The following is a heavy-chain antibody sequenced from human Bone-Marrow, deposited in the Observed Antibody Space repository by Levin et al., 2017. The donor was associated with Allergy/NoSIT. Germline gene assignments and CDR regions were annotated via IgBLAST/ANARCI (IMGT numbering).Heavy chain of an antibody. J-gene: IGHJ4*02. V-gene: IGHV5-51*01. CDR3: ARQSDELPPYDGEWVEEHYFYY. Sequence: EASVKVSCQGSGYQFTDYWIGWVRQLPGKGLEWMGNIFPGDSETRSSPSFQGQVTISVDKSINTAYLQWDSLRASDTAIYYCARQSDELPPYDGEWVEEHYFYYWGQGTLVTVSS. CDR2: IFPGDSET. D-gene: IGHD3-10*01. CDR1: GYQFTDYW.